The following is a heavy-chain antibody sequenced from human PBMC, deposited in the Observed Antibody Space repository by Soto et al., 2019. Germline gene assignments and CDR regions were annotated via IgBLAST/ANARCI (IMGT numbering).Heavy chain of an antibody. J-gene: IGHJ4*02. CDR1: VFSSGIIFSDYD. V-gene: IGHV3-23*01. CDR2: ISTRGDST. Sequence: GGSLRLSCAASVFSSGIIFSDYDMSWVRQAPGEGLEWVSTISTRGDSTFYADSVKGRFTISRDNSKNTLYLQMNSLRAEDTAVYYCARDFYGSGSSSDYWGQGTLVTVSS. CDR3: ARDFYGSGSSSDY. D-gene: IGHD3-10*01.